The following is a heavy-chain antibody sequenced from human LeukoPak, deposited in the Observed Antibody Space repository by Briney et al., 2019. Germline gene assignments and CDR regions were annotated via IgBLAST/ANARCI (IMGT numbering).Heavy chain of an antibody. CDR3: ASGYCTGGSCYAGYY. Sequence: PGGSLRLSCAASGFTFSDHYMDWVRQAPGKGLEWVGRIRKKANSYTTEYAASVKGRFTISRDDSKNSLYLQMNSLKTEDTAVYYCASGYCTGGSCYAGYYWGQGTLVTVSS. CDR2: IRKKANSYTT. J-gene: IGHJ4*02. D-gene: IGHD2-15*01. V-gene: IGHV3-72*01. CDR1: GFTFSDHY.